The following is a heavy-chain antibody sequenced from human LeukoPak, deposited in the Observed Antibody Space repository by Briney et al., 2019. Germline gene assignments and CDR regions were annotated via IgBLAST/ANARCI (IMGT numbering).Heavy chain of an antibody. CDR3: ARLPELPSAEDDY. D-gene: IGHD1-26*01. CDR2: MYYGGSTY. V-gene: IGHV4-38-2*02. Sequence: SETLSLTCTVSGYSISSGYYWGWIRQPPGKGLEWLGSMYYGGSTYYYNPSLKSRVTISVDTSKNQFSLKLSSVTAADTAVYYCARLPELPSAEDDYWGQGTLVTVSS. J-gene: IGHJ4*02. CDR1: GYSISSGYY.